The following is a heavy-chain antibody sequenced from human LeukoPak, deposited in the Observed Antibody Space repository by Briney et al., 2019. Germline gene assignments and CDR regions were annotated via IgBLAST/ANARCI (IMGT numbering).Heavy chain of an antibody. Sequence: SETLSLTCTVSGGSISSSSYYWGWIRQPPGKGLEWIGTVHHSGSTYYNPSLRSRVTIFLGTSMNQFSLKLSSVTAADTAVYYCASEDDFWSGYFDYWGQGTLVTVSS. CDR1: GGSISSSSYY. J-gene: IGHJ4*02. CDR3: ASEDDFWSGYFDY. D-gene: IGHD3-3*01. V-gene: IGHV4-39*01. CDR2: VHHSGST.